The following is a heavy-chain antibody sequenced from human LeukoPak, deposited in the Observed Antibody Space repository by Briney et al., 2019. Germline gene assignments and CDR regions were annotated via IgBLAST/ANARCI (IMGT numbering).Heavy chain of an antibody. V-gene: IGHV3-30*02. CDR2: IRYDGSNK. J-gene: IGHJ4*02. CDR3: AKDLTLIVVIPKGHFDY. D-gene: IGHD3-22*01. CDR1: GFTFSSYG. Sequence: GGSLRPSCAASGFTFSSYGMHWVRRAPGKGLEWVAFIRYDGSNKDYADSVKGRFTNSRDNSKNMLYLQMNSLRAEDTAVYYCAKDLTLIVVIPKGHFDYWGQGTLVTVSS.